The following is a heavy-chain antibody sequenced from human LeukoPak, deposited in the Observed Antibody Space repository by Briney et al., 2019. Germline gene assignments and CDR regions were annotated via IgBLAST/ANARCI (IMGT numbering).Heavy chain of an antibody. Sequence: SVKVSCKASGFTFTSSAMQWVRQARGQRLEWIGWIVVGSGNTNYAQKFQERVTITRDMSTSTAYMELSSLRSEDTAVYYCAADTSRIAAAGTIAFDFWGQGTMVTVSS. J-gene: IGHJ3*01. V-gene: IGHV1-58*02. D-gene: IGHD6-13*01. CDR2: IVVGSGNT. CDR1: GFTFTSSA. CDR3: AADTSRIAAAGTIAFDF.